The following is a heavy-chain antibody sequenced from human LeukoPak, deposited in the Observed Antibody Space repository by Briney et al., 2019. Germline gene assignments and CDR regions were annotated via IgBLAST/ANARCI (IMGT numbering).Heavy chain of an antibody. J-gene: IGHJ5*02. CDR2: IYYSGST. Sequence: SSETLSLTCTVSGGSISSGGYYWSWIRQHPGKGLEWIGYIYYSGSTYYNPSLKSRVTISVDTSKNQFSLKLSSVTAADTAVYYCARLAARPRLAWFDPWGQGTLVTVSS. V-gene: IGHV4-31*03. CDR1: GGSISSGGYY. D-gene: IGHD6-6*01. CDR3: ARLAARPRLAWFDP.